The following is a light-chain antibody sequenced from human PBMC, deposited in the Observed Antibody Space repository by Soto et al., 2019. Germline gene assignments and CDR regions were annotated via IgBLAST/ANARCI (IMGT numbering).Light chain of an antibody. J-gene: IGKJ2*01. V-gene: IGKV3-15*01. CDR3: QQYNNWPPYT. CDR1: QSVSSN. CDR2: GAS. Sequence: EIVMTQSPATLSVSPGERATLSCRASQSVSSNLAWYQQKPGQAPRLLIYGASTRATGIPARFSGSGSGTESTLPITSLQSEDFAFYYCQQYNNWPPYTFGQGTKREIK.